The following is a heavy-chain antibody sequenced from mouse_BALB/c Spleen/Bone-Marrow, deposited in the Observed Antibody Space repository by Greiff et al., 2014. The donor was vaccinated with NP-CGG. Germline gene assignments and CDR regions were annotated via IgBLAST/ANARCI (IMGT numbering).Heavy chain of an antibody. V-gene: IGHV1-14*01. J-gene: IGHJ1*01. CDR1: GYTFTSYV. CDR2: INPYNDGT. D-gene: IGHD1-1*01. Sequence: EVQVVESGPELVKPGASVKMSCKASGYTFTSYVIHWVKQKPGQGLEWIGYINPYNDGTKYNEKFKGKATLTSDKSSSTAYMELSSLTSEDCAVYYCAGGGYCGTSLYWYFDVWGAGTTVTVSS. CDR3: AGGGYCGTSLYWYFDV.